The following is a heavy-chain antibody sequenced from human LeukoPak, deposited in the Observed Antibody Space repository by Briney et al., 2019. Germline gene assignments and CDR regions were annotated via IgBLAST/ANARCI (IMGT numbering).Heavy chain of an antibody. J-gene: IGHJ2*01. CDR1: GGTFSSYA. CDR3: ARDHYDILTGYYPDGWYFDL. CDR2: ISAYNGNT. V-gene: IGHV1-18*01. Sequence: GSSVKVSCKASGGTFSSYAISWVRQAPGQGLEWMGWISAYNGNTNYAQKLQGRVTMTTDTSTSTAYMELRSLRSDDTAVYYCARDHYDILTGYYPDGWYFDLWGRGTLVTVSS. D-gene: IGHD3-9*01.